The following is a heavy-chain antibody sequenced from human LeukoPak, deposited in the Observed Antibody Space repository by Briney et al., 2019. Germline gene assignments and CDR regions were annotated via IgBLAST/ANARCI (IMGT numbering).Heavy chain of an antibody. V-gene: IGHV1-69*05. CDR3: ARRAPYCSSTSCYAAFDI. D-gene: IGHD2-2*01. CDR1: GGTFISYA. CDR2: IIPFFRTA. J-gene: IGHJ3*02. Sequence: ASVKVSCKASGGTFISYAMSWVRQAPGQGVEGMGGIIPFFRTATYPQKFHGRVTIPTDESPSTAYMELSSLRSEDTAVYYCARRAPYCSSTSCYAAFDIWGQGTMVTVSS.